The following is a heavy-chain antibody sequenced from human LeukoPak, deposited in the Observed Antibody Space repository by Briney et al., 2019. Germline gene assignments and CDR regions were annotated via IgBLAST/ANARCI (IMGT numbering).Heavy chain of an antibody. V-gene: IGHV4-59*01. D-gene: IGHD6-13*01. CDR3: ASGSRRSSSNFDY. Sequence: PSETLSLTYTASGGSISSYYGSWRRQPPGEGLGWMGYIYYSGSTNYNPSLKSRVTISVDTSKNQFSLKLSTVTAADTAVYYCASGSRRSSSNFDYWRQGNLVTVPS. CDR1: GGSISSYY. J-gene: IGHJ4*02. CDR2: IYYSGST.